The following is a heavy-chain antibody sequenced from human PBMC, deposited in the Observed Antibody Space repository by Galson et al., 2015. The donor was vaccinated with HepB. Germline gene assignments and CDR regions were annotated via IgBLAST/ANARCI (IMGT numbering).Heavy chain of an antibody. CDR2: ISGSDDGT. D-gene: IGHD2-8*02. CDR3: AKGMAGSCTRVLCCSFDY. V-gene: IGHV3-23*01. J-gene: IGHJ4*02. Sequence: SLRLSCAASGFTFSTYAMSWVRQTPGKGLEWVAAISGSDDGTYHAASVRGRFTISRDDSKNTRYRQMNRLRAEDTATYYCAKGMAGSCTRVLCCSFDYWGQGSLVTVSS. CDR1: GFTFSTYA.